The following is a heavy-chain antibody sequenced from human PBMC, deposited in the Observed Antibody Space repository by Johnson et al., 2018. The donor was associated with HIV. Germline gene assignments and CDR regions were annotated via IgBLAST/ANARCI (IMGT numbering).Heavy chain of an antibody. Sequence: EVQLVESGGGVVRPGGSLRLSCAASGFTFDDYGMSWVRQAPGKGLEWVSGINWNGGSTGYADSVKGRFTISRDNTKNSLYLQMNSMIAEDPAVYYCARDHDMATIGAAFDIWGQGTMVTGSS. D-gene: IGHD5-24*01. CDR1: GFTFDDYG. CDR3: ARDHDMATIGAAFDI. V-gene: IGHV3-20*04. J-gene: IGHJ3*02. CDR2: INWNGGST.